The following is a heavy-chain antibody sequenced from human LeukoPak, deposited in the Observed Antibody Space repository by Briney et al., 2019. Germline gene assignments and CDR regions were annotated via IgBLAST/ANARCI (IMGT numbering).Heavy chain of an antibody. CDR3: ARGGYCSSTSCYMRSPFDP. CDR1: GCTFTSYY. J-gene: IGHJ5*02. Sequence: ASVKVSCKASGCTFTSYYMHWVRQAPGQGLEWMGIINPSGGSTSYAQKFQGRVTITRDTSISTAYMELSSLRSEDTAADYCARGGYCSSTSCYMRSPFDPWGQGTLVTVSS. V-gene: IGHV1-46*01. CDR2: INPSGGST. D-gene: IGHD2-2*02.